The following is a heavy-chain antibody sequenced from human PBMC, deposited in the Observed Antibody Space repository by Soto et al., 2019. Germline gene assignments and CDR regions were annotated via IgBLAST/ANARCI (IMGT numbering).Heavy chain of an antibody. D-gene: IGHD6-19*01. CDR3: GRHDSSGWYGRYFDY. Sequence: QVQLQESGPGLVKPSETLSLTCTVSGASISSYYWSWIRQPPGKGLEWIGYIYYSGSTNYNPSLKSRVTISVDTSKNQVSLKLTSVTAADTAVYYCGRHDSSGWYGRYFDYWGQGTLVTVSS. CDR1: GASISSYY. J-gene: IGHJ4*02. V-gene: IGHV4-59*08. CDR2: IYYSGST.